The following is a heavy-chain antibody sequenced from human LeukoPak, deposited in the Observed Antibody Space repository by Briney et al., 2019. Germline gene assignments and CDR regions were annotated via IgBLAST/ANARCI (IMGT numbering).Heavy chain of an antibody. Sequence: ASVKVSCKASGYTFTGYYMHWVRQAPGQGLEWMGRINPNSGGTNYAQKFQGRVTMTRVTSISTAYMELSRLRSDDTAVYYCARFNYDSSGYYYYWGQGTLVTVSS. CDR2: INPNSGGT. CDR3: ARFNYDSSGYYYY. V-gene: IGHV1-2*06. CDR1: GYTFTGYY. J-gene: IGHJ4*02. D-gene: IGHD3-22*01.